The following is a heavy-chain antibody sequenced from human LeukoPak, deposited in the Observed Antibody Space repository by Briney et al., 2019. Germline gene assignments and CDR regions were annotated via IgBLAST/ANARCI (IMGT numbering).Heavy chain of an antibody. CDR1: GGSISSYY. V-gene: IGHV4-59*12. Sequence: SETLSLTCTVSGGSISSYYWSWIRQPPGKGLEWIGYIYYSGSTNYNPSLKSRVTISVDTSKNQFSLKVSSVTAADTAVYYCAREGPYCSSTSCYDYWGQGTLVTVSS. CDR3: AREGPYCSSTSCYDY. J-gene: IGHJ4*02. CDR2: IYYSGST. D-gene: IGHD2-2*01.